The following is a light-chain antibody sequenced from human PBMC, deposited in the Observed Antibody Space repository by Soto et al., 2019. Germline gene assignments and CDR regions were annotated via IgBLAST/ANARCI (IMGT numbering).Light chain of an antibody. Sequence: QSVLTQPPSVSGAPGQRVTTSCTGSSSNIGAGYDVHWYQRLPGTAPKLLIYGNSNRPSGVPDRFSASKSGTSASLAITGLQAEDEADYFCQSYDSSLSGYVFGTGTKLTVL. CDR1: SSNIGAGYD. J-gene: IGLJ1*01. CDR3: QSYDSSLSGYV. CDR2: GNS. V-gene: IGLV1-40*01.